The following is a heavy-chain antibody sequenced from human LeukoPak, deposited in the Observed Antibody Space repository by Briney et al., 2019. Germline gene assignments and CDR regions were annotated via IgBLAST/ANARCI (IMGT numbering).Heavy chain of an antibody. D-gene: IGHD3-10*01. CDR2: IIPIFGTA. J-gene: IGHJ4*02. CDR1: GGTFSSYA. V-gene: IGHV1-69*13. Sequence: SVKVSCKASGGTFSSYAISWVRQAPGQGLEWMGGIIPIFGTANYAQKFQGRVTITADESTSTAYMELSSLRSEDTAVYYCARGMVRGVITIFDYWGQGTLVTVSS. CDR3: ARGMVRGVITIFDY.